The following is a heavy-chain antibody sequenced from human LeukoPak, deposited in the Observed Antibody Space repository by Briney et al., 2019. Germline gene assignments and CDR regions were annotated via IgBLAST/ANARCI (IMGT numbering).Heavy chain of an antibody. D-gene: IGHD6-19*01. J-gene: IGHJ4*02. CDR3: ARVPRSGGTGYFDY. Sequence: GRSLRLSCAASGFTFDDYAMHWVRQAPGKGLEWVSGITWNRDNIGYGDSVKGRFTISRDNSKNTLYLQMNSLRAEDTAVYYCARVPRSGGTGYFDYWGQGTLVTVSS. CDR1: GFTFDDYA. CDR2: ITWNRDNI. V-gene: IGHV3-9*01.